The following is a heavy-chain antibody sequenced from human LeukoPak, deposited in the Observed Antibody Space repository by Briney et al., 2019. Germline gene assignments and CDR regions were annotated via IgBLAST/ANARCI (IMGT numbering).Heavy chain of an antibody. CDR3: AKGLKTAVGPYMGYHYYMDV. CDR1: GFTFSKYA. CDR2: INDRGTGT. Sequence: PGGSLRLSGAASGFTFSKYAMSWVRQAPGKGLEWVSTINDRGTGTYYADSVKGRFTISRDNSKNTLSLQMNSLRAEDTAVYYCAKGLKTAVGPYMGYHYYMDVWGKGTTVTVSS. D-gene: IGHD5-18*01. V-gene: IGHV3-23*01. J-gene: IGHJ6*03.